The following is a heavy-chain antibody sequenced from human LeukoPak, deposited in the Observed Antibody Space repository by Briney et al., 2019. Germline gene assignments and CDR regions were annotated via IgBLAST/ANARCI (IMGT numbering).Heavy chain of an antibody. Sequence: KPSETLSLTCTVSGGSISSYYWGWIRQPPGKGLEWIGSMYHGGSTYYKPSLKSRVTISADTSKNQFSLKLSSVTAADTAVYYCARVRDYWGQGTLVTVSS. J-gene: IGHJ4*02. CDR3: ARVRDY. CDR2: MYHGGST. V-gene: IGHV4-38-2*02. CDR1: GGSISSYY.